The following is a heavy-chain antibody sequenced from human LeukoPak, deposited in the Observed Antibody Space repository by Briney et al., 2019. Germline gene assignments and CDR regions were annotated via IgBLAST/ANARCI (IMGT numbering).Heavy chain of an antibody. CDR3: ARVLSNWNYHDY. Sequence: ASVKVSCKASGYTFTSYGISWVRQAPGQGLEWMGWISAYNGNTNYAQKLQGRVTMTTDTSISTAYMELSRLRSDDTAVYYCARVLSNWNYHDYWGQGTLVTVSS. D-gene: IGHD1-1*01. V-gene: IGHV1-18*01. CDR2: ISAYNGNT. J-gene: IGHJ4*02. CDR1: GYTFTSYG.